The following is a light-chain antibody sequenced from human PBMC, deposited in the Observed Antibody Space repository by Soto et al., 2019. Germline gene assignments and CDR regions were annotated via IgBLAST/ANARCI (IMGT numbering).Light chain of an antibody. CDR1: SSDVGGYNY. J-gene: IGLJ1*01. CDR3: SSYASSNSYV. V-gene: IGLV2-8*01. CDR2: EVS. Sequence: QSVLTQPPSASGSPGQSVTISCTGTSSDVGGYNYVSWYQQHPGKAPKLMIYEVSKRPSGVPDRFSGSKSGNTASLTVSGLQAEDEADYYCSSYASSNSYVVRTGTKLTVL.